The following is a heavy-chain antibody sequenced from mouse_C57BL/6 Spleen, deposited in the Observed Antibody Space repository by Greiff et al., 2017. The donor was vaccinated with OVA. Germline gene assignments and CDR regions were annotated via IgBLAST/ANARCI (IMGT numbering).Heavy chain of an antibody. CDR2: IDPSDSYT. V-gene: IGHV1-69*01. Sequence: QVQLQQPGAELVMPGASVKLSCKASGYTFTSYWMHWVKQRPGQGLEWIGEIDPSDSYTNYNQKFKGKSTLTVDKSSSTAYMQLSSLTSEDAAVYYCARYYYGRYAMDYWGQGTSVTVSS. CDR1: GYTFTSYW. D-gene: IGHD1-1*01. CDR3: ARYYYGRYAMDY. J-gene: IGHJ4*01.